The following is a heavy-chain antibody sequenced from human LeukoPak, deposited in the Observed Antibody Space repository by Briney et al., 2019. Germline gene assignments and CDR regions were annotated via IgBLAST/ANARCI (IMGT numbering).Heavy chain of an antibody. CDR1: GGSFSGYY. Sequence: KASETLSLTCAVYGGSFSGYYWSWIRQPPGKGLEWIGEINHSGSTNYNPSLKSRVTISVDTSKNQFSLKLSSVTAADTAVYYCARLYYYDSSGYYPEGDWFDPWGQGTLVTVSS. J-gene: IGHJ5*02. CDR2: INHSGST. D-gene: IGHD3-22*01. V-gene: IGHV4-34*01. CDR3: ARLYYYDSSGYYPEGDWFDP.